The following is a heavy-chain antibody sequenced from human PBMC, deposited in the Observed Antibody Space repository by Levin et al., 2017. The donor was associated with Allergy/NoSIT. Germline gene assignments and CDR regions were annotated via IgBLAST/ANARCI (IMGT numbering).Heavy chain of an antibody. Sequence: SETLSLTCTVSGASIRGYYWSWIRRPPEKGLEWIGYISSSGSTNYNPSLKSRLTISVDTSTNQFSLKLSSMSAADTAVYYCARHNTAAAGRQSHYYMDGWGKGTTVTVSS. CDR2: ISSSGST. J-gene: IGHJ6*03. CDR1: GASIRGYY. CDR3: ARHNTAAAGRQSHYYMDG. D-gene: IGHD6-13*01. V-gene: IGHV4-59*08.